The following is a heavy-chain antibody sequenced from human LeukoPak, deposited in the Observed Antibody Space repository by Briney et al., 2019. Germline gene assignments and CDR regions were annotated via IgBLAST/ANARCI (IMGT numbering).Heavy chain of an antibody. CDR3: AKGGGYYSDY. J-gene: IGHJ4*02. V-gene: IGHV3-30*02. CDR1: GFTFSSYA. Sequence: PGGSLRLSCAASGFTFSSYAMSWVRQAPGKGLEWVAFIRYDGSNKYYADSVKGRFTISRDNSKNTLYLQMNSLRAEDTAVYYCAKGGGYYSDYWGQGTLVTVSS. CDR2: IRYDGSNK. D-gene: IGHD3-16*01.